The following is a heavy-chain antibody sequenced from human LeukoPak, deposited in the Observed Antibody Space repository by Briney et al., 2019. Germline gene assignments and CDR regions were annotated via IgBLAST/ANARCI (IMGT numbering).Heavy chain of an antibody. CDR3: AKDIGYYGSGSPFDY. D-gene: IGHD3-10*01. J-gene: IGHJ4*02. V-gene: IGHV3-7*03. CDR1: GFTFTNYW. Sequence: GGSLRLSCAVSGFTFTNYWMSWARQSPGKGLEWVANIYLDGSRAYYADSVKGRFTISRDNAKNSLYLQMNSLRAEDMALYYCAKDIGYYGSGSPFDYWGQGTLVTVSS. CDR2: IYLDGSRA.